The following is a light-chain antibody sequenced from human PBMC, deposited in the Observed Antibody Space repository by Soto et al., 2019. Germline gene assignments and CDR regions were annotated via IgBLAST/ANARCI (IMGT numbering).Light chain of an antibody. CDR1: QSVSSN. Sequence: EVVMTQSPATLSVSPGERATLSCRASQSVSSNLPWYQQKPGQAPRLLIYGASTRATGIPARFSGSGSGTGFTFTISRLEPEDFAVYYCQQYGDSPRSFGQGTKVDI. CDR2: GAS. J-gene: IGKJ1*01. CDR3: QQYGDSPRS. V-gene: IGKV3-15*01.